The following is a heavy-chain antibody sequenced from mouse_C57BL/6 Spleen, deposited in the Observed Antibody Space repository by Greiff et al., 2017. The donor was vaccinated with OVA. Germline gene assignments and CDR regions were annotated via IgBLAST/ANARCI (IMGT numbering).Heavy chain of an antibody. V-gene: IGHV1-15*01. Sequence: VQLQQSGAELVRPGASVTLSCKASGYTFTDYEMHWVQQTPVHGLEWIGAIDPETGGTAYNQKFKGKAILTADKSSSTAYMELRSLTSEDSAVYYCTRCGITTVVAKDCWGQGTTLTVSS. CDR1: GYTFTDYE. CDR2: IDPETGGT. CDR3: TRCGITTVVAKDC. J-gene: IGHJ2*01. D-gene: IGHD1-1*01.